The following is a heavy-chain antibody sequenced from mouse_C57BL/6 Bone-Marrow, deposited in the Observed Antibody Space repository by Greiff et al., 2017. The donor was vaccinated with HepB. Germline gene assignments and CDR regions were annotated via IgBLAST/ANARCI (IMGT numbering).Heavy chain of an antibody. Sequence: LVESGAELMKPGASVKLSCKATGYTFTGYWIEWVKQRPGHGLEWIGEILPGSGSTNYNEKFKGKATFTADTSSNTAYMQLSSLTTEDSAIYYCVSQSPYDYDDYAMDYWGQGTSVTVSS. J-gene: IGHJ4*01. CDR2: ILPGSGST. CDR3: VSQSPYDYDDYAMDY. D-gene: IGHD2-4*01. V-gene: IGHV1-9*01. CDR1: GYTFTGYW.